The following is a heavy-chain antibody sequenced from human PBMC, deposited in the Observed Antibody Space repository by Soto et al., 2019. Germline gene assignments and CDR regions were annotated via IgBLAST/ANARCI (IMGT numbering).Heavy chain of an antibody. CDR1: EYVFTAYY. CDR3: AITSGRPADY. D-gene: IGHD6-6*01. V-gene: IGHV1-46*01. CDR2: INPSDGTT. Sequence: ASVKVSCKTSEYVFTAYYIQWVRQAPGQGLEWMAIINPSDGTTSHAQQFRDRVTLTRDTSTSTVFLELSGLRSDDSAVFYCAITSGRPADYWGQGTLVTVSS. J-gene: IGHJ4*02.